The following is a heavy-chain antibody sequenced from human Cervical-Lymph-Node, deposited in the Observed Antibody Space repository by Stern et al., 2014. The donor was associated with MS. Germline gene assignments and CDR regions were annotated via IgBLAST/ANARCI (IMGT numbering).Heavy chain of an antibody. J-gene: IGHJ4*02. Sequence: VQLVESGGGLVQPGRSLRLSCAASGFTFDDYAMHWVRQAPGKGLEGVSGISWNSGSIGYADSVKGRFTISRDNAKNSLYLQMNSLRAEDTALYYCASSTFGGVNTYDYWGQGTLVTVSS. CDR1: GFTFDDYA. CDR2: ISWNSGSI. D-gene: IGHD3-16*01. V-gene: IGHV3-9*01. CDR3: ASSTFGGVNTYDY.